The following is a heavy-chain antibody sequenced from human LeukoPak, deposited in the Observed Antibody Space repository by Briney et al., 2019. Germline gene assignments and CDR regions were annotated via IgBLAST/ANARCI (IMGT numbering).Heavy chain of an antibody. CDR1: GVPFSGFY. CDR3: ARAAVTLELLSEHYYFDY. CDR2: ISSSGDYT. J-gene: IGHJ4*02. D-gene: IGHD2-21*01. Sequence: GGSLRLSCAASGVPFSGFYMTWIRQAPGKGPEWLSDISSSGDYTDYADSVKGRFTISRDNTKNSLYLQMTSLRAEDTAVYYCARAAVTLELLSEHYYFDYWGQGVLVTVSS. V-gene: IGHV3-11*06.